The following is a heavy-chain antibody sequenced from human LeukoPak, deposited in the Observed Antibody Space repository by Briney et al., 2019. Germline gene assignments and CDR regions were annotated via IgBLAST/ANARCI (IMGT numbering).Heavy chain of an antibody. J-gene: IGHJ4*02. Sequence: PGGSLRLSCAASGFTFSDYYMSWIRQAPGKGLEWVSYISSSGSTIYYADSVKGRFTISRDNAKNSLYLQMNSLRAEDTGVYYCARDLYDYVWGSYRSSPDYWGQGTLVTVSS. V-gene: IGHV3-11*01. D-gene: IGHD3-16*02. CDR1: GFTFSDYY. CDR3: ARDLYDYVWGSYRSSPDY. CDR2: ISSSGSTI.